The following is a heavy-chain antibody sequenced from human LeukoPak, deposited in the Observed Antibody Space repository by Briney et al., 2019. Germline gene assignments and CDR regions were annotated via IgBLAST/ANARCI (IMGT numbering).Heavy chain of an antibody. CDR2: ISAYNGNT. CDR1: GYTFTSYG. CDR3: ARGTIAVAGRNYYYMDV. D-gene: IGHD6-19*01. Sequence: ASVKVSCKASGYTFTSYGISWVRQAPGQGLEWMGWISAYNGNTNYAQKLQGRVTMTTDTSTSTAYMELRSLRSDDTAVYYCARGTIAVAGRNYYYMDVWGKGTTVTVSS. J-gene: IGHJ6*03. V-gene: IGHV1-18*01.